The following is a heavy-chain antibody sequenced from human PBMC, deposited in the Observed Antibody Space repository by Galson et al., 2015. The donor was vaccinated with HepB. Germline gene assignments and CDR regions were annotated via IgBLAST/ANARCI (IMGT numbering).Heavy chain of an antibody. CDR3: ARWQGIAVIANDAFDI. J-gene: IGHJ3*02. D-gene: IGHD6-19*01. CDR1: GYTFTSYD. CDR2: MNPNSGNT. Sequence: SVKVSCKASGYTFTSYDINWVRQATGQGLEWMGWMNPNSGNTGYAQKFQGRVTMTRNTSISTAYMELSSLRSEDTAVYYCARWQGIAVIANDAFDIWGQGTMVTVSS. V-gene: IGHV1-8*01.